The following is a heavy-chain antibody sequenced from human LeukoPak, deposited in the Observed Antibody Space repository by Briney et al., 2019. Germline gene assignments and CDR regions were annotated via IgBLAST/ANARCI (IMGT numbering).Heavy chain of an antibody. CDR3: ARDRYGDYAVDY. Sequence: GGSLRLSCAASGFTFTTYTMNWVRQAPGEGLEWVSSITSSSYIHYADSVRGRFTISRDNAKNSLYLQMSSLRADDTAVYYCARDRYGDYAVDYWGQGTLVTVSS. CDR1: GFTFTTYT. CDR2: ITSSSYI. J-gene: IGHJ4*02. V-gene: IGHV3-21*01. D-gene: IGHD4-17*01.